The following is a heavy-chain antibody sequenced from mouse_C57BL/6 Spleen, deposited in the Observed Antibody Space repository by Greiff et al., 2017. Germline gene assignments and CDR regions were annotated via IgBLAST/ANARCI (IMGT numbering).Heavy chain of an antibody. D-gene: IGHD1-1*01. CDR1: GYTFTDYY. J-gene: IGHJ2*01. CDR3: ARNGTLAY. CDR2: IGPGSGST. Sequence: VKLQESGAELVKPGASVKISCKASGYTFTDYYINWVKQRPGQGLEWFGKIGPGSGSTYYNETFKGKATLTADKSSSTAYMQLSSLTSEDSAVYFCARNGTLAYWGQGTTLTVSS. V-gene: IGHV1-77*01.